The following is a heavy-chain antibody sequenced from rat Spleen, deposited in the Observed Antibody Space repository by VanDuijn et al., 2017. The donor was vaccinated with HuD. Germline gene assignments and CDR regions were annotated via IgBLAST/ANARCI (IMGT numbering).Heavy chain of an antibody. Sequence: QVQLKESGPGLVQPSQTLSLSCTVAGFSLTTHNVHWVRQPPGKGLEWMGVIWNSGGTRYNSALQSRLSISKDTSKRQVFLKVNSLQTEDSATYYCARDKGGQLRGFAYWGQGTLVTVSS. CDR2: IWNSGGT. V-gene: IGHV2-41*01. CDR1: GFSLTTHN. J-gene: IGHJ3*01. D-gene: IGHD1-10*01. CDR3: ARDKGGQLRGFAY.